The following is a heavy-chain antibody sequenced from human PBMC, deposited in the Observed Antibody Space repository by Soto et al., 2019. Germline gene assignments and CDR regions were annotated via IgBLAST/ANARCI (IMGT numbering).Heavy chain of an antibody. D-gene: IGHD3-9*01. CDR1: GGSISRGAYY. J-gene: IGHJ3*02. Sequence: SETLSLTCSVSGGSISRGAYYWSWIRQHPGKGLEWIGYIHYSGSTYYNPSLKSRVTISVDTSKNQFSLKLSSVTAADTAVYYCARGLGTGYDTFDIWGHGTMVTVSS. CDR3: ARGLGTGYDTFDI. CDR2: IHYSGST. V-gene: IGHV4-31*03.